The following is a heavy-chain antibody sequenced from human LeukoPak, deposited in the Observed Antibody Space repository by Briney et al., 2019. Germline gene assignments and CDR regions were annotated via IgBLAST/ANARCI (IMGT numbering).Heavy chain of an antibody. CDR2: INHSGIT. CDR3: ARLVGAGFDY. CDR1: GYSISSGYY. J-gene: IGHJ4*02. Sequence: SETLSLTCAVSGYSISSGYYWGWIRQPPGKGLEWIGNINHSGITYNNPPLKSRVTISVDTSKNQFSLKLRSVTAAGTAVYYCARLVGAGFDYWGQGTLVTVSS. D-gene: IGHD1-26*01. V-gene: IGHV4-38-2*01.